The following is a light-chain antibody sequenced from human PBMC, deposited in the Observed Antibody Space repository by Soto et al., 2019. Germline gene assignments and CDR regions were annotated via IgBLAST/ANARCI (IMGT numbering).Light chain of an antibody. CDR1: GSDVGIYDF. J-gene: IGLJ1*01. CDR3: ISYTSDDVRYV. CDR2: EVS. V-gene: IGLV2-14*01. Sequence: QSVLTQPASESGTSGQSITISCNGSGSDVGIYDFVSWYQHHPGRAPKLIVSEVSHRPSGVSNRFSGSKSGNTASLTISGLQSEDEADDYCISYTSDDVRYVFGTGTRSPS.